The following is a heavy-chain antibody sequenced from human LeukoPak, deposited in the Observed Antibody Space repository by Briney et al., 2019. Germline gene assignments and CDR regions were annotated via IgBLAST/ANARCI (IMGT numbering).Heavy chain of an antibody. V-gene: IGHV4-59*01. CDR1: GGSISSYY. J-gene: IGHJ5*02. CDR2: IYYSGST. D-gene: IGHD3-10*01. CDR3: ARGQVRGVIWFDP. Sequence: KPSETLSLTCTVSGGSISSYYWSWIRQPPGKGLEWIGHIYYSGSTNYNPSLKSRVTISVDTSKNQFSLKLSSVTAADTAVYYCARGQVRGVIWFDPWGQGTLVTVSS.